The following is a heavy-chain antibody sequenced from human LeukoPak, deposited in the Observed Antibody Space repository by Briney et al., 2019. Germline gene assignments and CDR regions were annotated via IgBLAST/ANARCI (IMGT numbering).Heavy chain of an antibody. CDR3: AKDRLTSSGPELN. Sequence: GGSLRLSCAVSGFTFRSYWMHWVRQSPGKGLVWVSRINSGGTNTSYADSVKGRFTISRDNAKNTLYLQMNSLRAEDTAVYYCAKDRLTSSGPELNWGQGTLVTVSS. CDR1: GFTFRSYW. J-gene: IGHJ4*02. CDR2: INSGGTNT. D-gene: IGHD3-22*01. V-gene: IGHV3-74*01.